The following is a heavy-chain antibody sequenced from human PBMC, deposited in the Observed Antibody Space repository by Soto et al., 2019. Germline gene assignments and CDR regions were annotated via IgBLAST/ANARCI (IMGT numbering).Heavy chain of an antibody. D-gene: IGHD5-12*01. J-gene: IGHJ4*02. V-gene: IGHV1-69*04. CDR3: ARDLGDGYNYPFDY. CDR1: GGTFSSYT. Sequence: ASVKVSCKASGGTFSSYTISWVRQAPGQGLEWMGRIIPILGIANYAQKFQGRVTITADKSTSTAYMELSSLRSEDTAVYYCARDLGDGYNYPFDYWGQGTLVTVSS. CDR2: IIPILGIA.